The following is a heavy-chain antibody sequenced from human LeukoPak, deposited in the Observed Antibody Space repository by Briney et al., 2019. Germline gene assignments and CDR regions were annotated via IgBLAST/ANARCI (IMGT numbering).Heavy chain of an antibody. CDR2: ISSSSSYI. CDR1: GFTFSRYS. CDR3: ARDHGYSYGFDL. V-gene: IGHV3-21*01. Sequence: GGSVRLSCGVCGFTFSRYSMNGVRQAPGKGVVWVSSISSSSSYIYYADSVKGRFTISRDNAKNSLYLQMNSLRAEDRAVYYCARDHGYSYGFDLWGRGTLVTVSS. D-gene: IGHD5-18*01. J-gene: IGHJ2*01.